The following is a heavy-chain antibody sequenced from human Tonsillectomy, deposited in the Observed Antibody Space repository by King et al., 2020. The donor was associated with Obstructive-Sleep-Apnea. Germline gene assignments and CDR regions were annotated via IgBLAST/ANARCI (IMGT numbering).Heavy chain of an antibody. V-gene: IGHV3-23*04. CDR1: GFTFSSYA. J-gene: IGHJ4*02. CDR3: AKDNPSLYSGSYYYFDY. CDR2: LSGSGDST. Sequence: VQLVESGGGLVQPGGSLRLSCAASGFTFSSYAMTWVRQAPGKGLEWVSALSGSGDSTYYADSVKGRFTISRDNSKNTLYLQMNSLRAEDTALYFCAKDNPSLYSGSYYYFDYWGQGTLVTVSS. D-gene: IGHD1-26*01.